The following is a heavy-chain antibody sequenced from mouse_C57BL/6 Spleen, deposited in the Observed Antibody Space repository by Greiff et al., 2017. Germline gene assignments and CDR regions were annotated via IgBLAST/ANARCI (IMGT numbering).Heavy chain of an antibody. V-gene: IGHV1-52*01. D-gene: IGHD1-1*02. J-gene: IGHJ2*01. CDR3: ARWGSHLDY. CDR2: IDPSDSET. CDR1: GYTFTSYW. Sequence: QVQLQQPGAELVRPGSSVKLSCKASGYTFTSYWMHWVKQRPIQGLEWIGNIDPSDSETNYNQKFKDKATLTVDKSSSTAYMQLSSLTSEDSAVXYCARWGSHLDYWGQGTTLTVSS.